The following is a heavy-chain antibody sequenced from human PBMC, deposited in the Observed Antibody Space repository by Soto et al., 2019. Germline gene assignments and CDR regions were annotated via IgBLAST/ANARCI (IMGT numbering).Heavy chain of an antibody. CDR3: AKIFYGDYVYFDY. D-gene: IGHD4-17*01. Sequence: PGGSLRLSCVASGFTFSSYSMVWVRQAPGKGLEWVSYIFVSSTTIYYADSVKGRFTVSRDNAQNSLFLLMNSLRAEDTAVYYCAKIFYGDYVYFDYWGQGTLVTVSS. CDR2: IFVSSTTI. V-gene: IGHV3-48*04. CDR1: GFTFSSYS. J-gene: IGHJ4*02.